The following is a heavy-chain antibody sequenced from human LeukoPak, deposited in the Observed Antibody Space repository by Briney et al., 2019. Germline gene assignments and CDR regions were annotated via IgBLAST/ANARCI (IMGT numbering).Heavy chain of an antibody. CDR3: ARVGPSSSWYSYYFDY. D-gene: IGHD6-13*01. J-gene: IGHJ4*02. V-gene: IGHV1-69*05. CDR1: GGTFSSYA. Sequence: ASVKVSCKASGGTFSSYAISWVRQAPGQGLEWMGGIIPIFGTANYAQKFQGRVTITTDESTSTAYMELSSLRSEDTAVYYCARVGPSSSWYSYYFDYWGQGTLVTVSS. CDR2: IIPIFGTA.